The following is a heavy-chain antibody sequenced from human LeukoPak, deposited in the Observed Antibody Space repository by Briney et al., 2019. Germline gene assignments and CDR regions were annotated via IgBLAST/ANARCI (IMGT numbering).Heavy chain of an antibody. CDR3: ARVSEYSSSSSDY. J-gene: IGHJ4*02. CDR2: IKEGGSEK. D-gene: IGHD6-6*01. V-gene: IGHV3-7*02. CDR1: GFTFSSYW. Sequence: GGSLRLSCAASGFTFSSYWMSWVRQAPGKGPEWVANIKEGGSEKYYVDSVKGRFTISRDNAKNSLYLQMNSLRAEDTAVYYCARVSEYSSSSSDYWGQGTLVTVSS.